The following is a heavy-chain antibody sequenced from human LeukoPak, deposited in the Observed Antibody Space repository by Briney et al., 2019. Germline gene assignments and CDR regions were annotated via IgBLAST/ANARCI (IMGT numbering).Heavy chain of an antibody. CDR1: GYRFTSNW. D-gene: IGHD2-2*01. V-gene: IGHV5-51*01. Sequence: GESLKISCKAYGYRFTSNWIGWVRQMPGKGLEWMGIIFPGDSDTRYSPSFQGQVTISADKSISTAYLQWSSLKASDTAMYYCARLVGEWVVPASHWFDPWGQGTLVTVSS. CDR2: IFPGDSDT. J-gene: IGHJ5*02. CDR3: ARLVGEWVVPASHWFDP.